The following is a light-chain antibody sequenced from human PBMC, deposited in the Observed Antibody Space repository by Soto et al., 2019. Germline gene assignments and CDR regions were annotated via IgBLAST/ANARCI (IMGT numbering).Light chain of an antibody. J-gene: IGLJ2*01. CDR3: ISHTPNFIL. CDR2: EGN. CDR1: SGDVDSHY. V-gene: IGLV2-14*03. Sequence: QSALTQPASVSGSPGQSITISCTGTSGDVDSHYVAWYQQHPNKAPKVLIYEGNNRPSGVSDRFSGSKSGNTASLTISGLKVEGEFNYYCISHTPNFILFGGGTNLTVL.